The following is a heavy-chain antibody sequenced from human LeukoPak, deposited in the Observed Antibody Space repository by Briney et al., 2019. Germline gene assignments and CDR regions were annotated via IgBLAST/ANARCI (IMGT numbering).Heavy chain of an antibody. CDR1: GFTFSSYA. D-gene: IGHD2-8*01. V-gene: IGHV3-23*01. Sequence: PGGSLRLSCAAHGFTFSSYAMSWVRQAPGKGLEWVSTISGSGGSTYYADSVKGRFTISRDNPKNTLYLQMNSLRAEDTAVYYCAKDVYAIGGDWFDPWGQGTLVTVSS. CDR3: AKDVYAIGGDWFDP. J-gene: IGHJ5*02. CDR2: ISGSGGST.